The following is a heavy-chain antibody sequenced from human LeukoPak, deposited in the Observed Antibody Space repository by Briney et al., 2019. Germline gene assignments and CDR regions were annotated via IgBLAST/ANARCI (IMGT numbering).Heavy chain of an antibody. V-gene: IGHV3-7*01. CDR2: IKQGGRQK. J-gene: IGHJ5*01. CDR3: ARGPPYGSRSDFLDS. CDR1: GFLFANHW. D-gene: IGHD3-10*01. Sequence: GGSLRLSCAASGFLFANHWMSWVRQAPGKGLEWVADIKQGGRQKLYVDSVKGRFTISRDDAKNSLSLQMDSLRAEDTAVYYCARGPPYGSRSDFLDSWDPGTLVTVSS.